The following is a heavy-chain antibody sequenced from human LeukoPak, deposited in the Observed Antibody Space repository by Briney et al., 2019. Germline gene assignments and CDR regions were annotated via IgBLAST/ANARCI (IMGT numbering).Heavy chain of an antibody. J-gene: IGHJ2*01. Sequence: VKVSCKASGGTFSSYAISWVRQAPGQGLEWMGGIIPIFGTANYAQKFQGRVTITTDESTSTAYMELSSLRSEDTAVYYCARDGIRATVTTVAYWYFDLWGRGTLVTVSS. V-gene: IGHV1-69*13. CDR1: GGTFSSYA. D-gene: IGHD4-17*01. CDR3: ARDGIRATVTTVAYWYFDL. CDR2: IIPIFGTA.